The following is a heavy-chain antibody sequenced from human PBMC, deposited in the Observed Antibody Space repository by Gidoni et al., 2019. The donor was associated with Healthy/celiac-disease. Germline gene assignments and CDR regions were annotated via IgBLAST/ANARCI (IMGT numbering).Heavy chain of an antibody. V-gene: IGHV3-30-3*01. D-gene: IGHD6-19*01. J-gene: IGHJ4*02. CDR3: ARGGSSGWYGDY. CDR1: GFTFSSYA. Sequence: QVQLVESGGGVVQPGRSLRLSCAASGFTFSSYAMHWVRQAPGKGLEWVAVISYDGSNKYYADSVKGRFTISRDNSKNTLYLQMNSLRAEDTAVYYCARGGSSGWYGDYWGQGTLVTVSS. CDR2: ISYDGSNK.